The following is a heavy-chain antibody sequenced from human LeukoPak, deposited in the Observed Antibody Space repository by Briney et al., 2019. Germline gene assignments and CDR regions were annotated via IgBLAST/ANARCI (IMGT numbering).Heavy chain of an antibody. Sequence: GASVKVSCKVSGYTLTELSMHWVRQAPGKGLEWMGGFDPEDGETIYAQKFQGRVTMTEDTSTDTAYMELSSLRSEGTAVYYCATVRMIGRRGYNWNPFDYWGQGTLVTVSS. CDR3: ATVRMIGRRGYNWNPFDY. CDR2: FDPEDGET. D-gene: IGHD1-20*01. CDR1: GYTLTELS. V-gene: IGHV1-24*01. J-gene: IGHJ4*02.